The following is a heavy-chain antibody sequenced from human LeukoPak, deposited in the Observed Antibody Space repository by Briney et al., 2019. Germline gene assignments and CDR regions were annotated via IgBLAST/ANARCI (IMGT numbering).Heavy chain of an antibody. CDR3: ARGQARLAWFDP. D-gene: IGHD6-19*01. V-gene: IGHV4-34*01. Sequence: SETLSLTCAVYGGSFSGYYWSWIRQPPGKGLEWIGAIYHSGTIYYNPSLKSRVTMSVDTSKNQFSLRLRSVTAADTAVYYCARGQARLAWFDPWGQGTLVTVSS. CDR1: GGSFSGYY. J-gene: IGHJ5*02. CDR2: IYHSGTI.